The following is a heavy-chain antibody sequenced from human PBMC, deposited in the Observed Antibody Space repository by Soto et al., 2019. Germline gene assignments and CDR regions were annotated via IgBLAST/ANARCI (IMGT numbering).Heavy chain of an antibody. V-gene: IGHV3-74*01. CDR1: GFTFNNFC. Sequence: EVQLVESGGDLVQPGGSLRLSCAASGFTFNNFCMYWVRQTPEKGLVWVSGINSDGTTTIYADSVKGRFTISRDNAKNTLYLQLNSLTVEDTAIFSCARDIRWGQGTLVTVSS. CDR2: INSDGTTT. CDR3: ARDIR. D-gene: IGHD3-10*01. J-gene: IGHJ4*02.